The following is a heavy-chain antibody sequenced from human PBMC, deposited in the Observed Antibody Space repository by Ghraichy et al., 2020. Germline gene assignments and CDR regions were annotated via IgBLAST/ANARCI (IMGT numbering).Heavy chain of an antibody. CDR1: GFSFSSYA. Sequence: ESLNISCVASGFSFSSYAMSWVRQAPGKGLDWVSGITGSGGSTYSADSVKGRFTISRDNSKNMLYLQMNSLRAEDTAVYYCARGTGYSYGKTALDYWGQGTLVTVSS. CDR3: ARGTGYSYGKTALDY. D-gene: IGHD5-18*01. V-gene: IGHV3-23*01. CDR2: ITGSGGST. J-gene: IGHJ4*02.